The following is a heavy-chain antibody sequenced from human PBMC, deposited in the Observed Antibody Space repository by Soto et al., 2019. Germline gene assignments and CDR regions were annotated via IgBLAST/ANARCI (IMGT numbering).Heavy chain of an antibody. J-gene: IGHJ4*02. CDR2: ISGDGINT. CDR3: ARRNLSFYFDS. CDR1: GFNFGFFG. V-gene: IGHV3-30*03. Sequence: QIQLVESGGDVVQPGKSLRLSCAASGFNFGFFGMHWVRQAPGKGLEWVAFISGDGINTQYADSVRGRFTLSIDYSRKTMYLQIYRLSDEDTTLYYCARRNLSFYFDSWGRGKLVTVPS.